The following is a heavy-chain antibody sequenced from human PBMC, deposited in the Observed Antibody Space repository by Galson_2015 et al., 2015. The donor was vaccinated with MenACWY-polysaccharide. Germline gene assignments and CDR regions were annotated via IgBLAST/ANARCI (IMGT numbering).Heavy chain of an antibody. D-gene: IGHD2-2*01. CDR1: GFTFSNFW. J-gene: IGHJ4*02. V-gene: IGHV3-7*01. CDR3: ARDCSSTSCYFHLFDY. Sequence: SLRLSCAASGFTFSNFWMSWLRQAPGKGLEWVANIRQDGSEKCYVDSVKGRFTISRDNAKNSLFLQMNSLRAEDTAVYYCARDCSSTSCYFHLFDYWGQGTLVTVSS. CDR2: IRQDGSEK.